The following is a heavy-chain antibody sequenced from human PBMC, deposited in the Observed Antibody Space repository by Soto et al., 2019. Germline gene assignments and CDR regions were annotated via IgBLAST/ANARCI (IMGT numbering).Heavy chain of an antibody. V-gene: IGHV4-59*08. D-gene: IGHD3-9*01. CDR2: IYYSGST. J-gene: IGHJ4*02. CDR3: AGLGHFDLKYYFDD. Sequence: SETLSLTCTVSGGSISSYYWSWIRQPPGKGLEWIGYIYYSGSTNYNPSLKSRVTISVDTSKNQFSLKLSSVTAADTAVYYCAGLGHFDLKYYFDDWGQGTLVTVSS. CDR1: GGSISSYY.